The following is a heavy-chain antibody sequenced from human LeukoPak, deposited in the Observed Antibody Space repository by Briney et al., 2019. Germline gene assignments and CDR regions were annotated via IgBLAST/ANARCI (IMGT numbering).Heavy chain of an antibody. Sequence: SETLSLTCTVSGGSISSGGYYWSWIRQPPGKGLEWIGEINHSGSTNYNPSLKSRVTISVDTSKNQFSLKLSSVTAADTAVYYCARGPRIQLWLGRYYFDYWGQGTLVTVSS. CDR2: INHSGST. CDR3: ARGPRIQLWLGRYYFDY. V-gene: IGHV4-39*07. CDR1: GGSISSGGYY. J-gene: IGHJ4*02. D-gene: IGHD5-18*01.